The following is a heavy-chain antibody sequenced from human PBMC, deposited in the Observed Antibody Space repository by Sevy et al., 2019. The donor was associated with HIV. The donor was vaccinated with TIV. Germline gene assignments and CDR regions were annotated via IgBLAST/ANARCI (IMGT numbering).Heavy chain of an antibody. CDR3: AKVRDIAVAGTSIDY. D-gene: IGHD6-19*01. CDR2: ISGSGGST. J-gene: IGHJ4*02. V-gene: IGHV3-23*01. CDR1: GFTFSGYA. Sequence: GGSLRLSCAASGFTFSGYAMSWVRQAPGKGLEWVSAISGSGGSTYYADSVKGRFTISRDNSKNTLYLQMNSLRAEDTAVYYCAKVRDIAVAGTSIDYWGQGTLVTVSP.